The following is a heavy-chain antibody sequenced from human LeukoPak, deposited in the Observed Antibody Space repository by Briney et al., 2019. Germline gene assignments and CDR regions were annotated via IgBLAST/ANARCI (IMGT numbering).Heavy chain of an antibody. V-gene: IGHV4-59*12. CDR2: YTGTT. CDR1: GGSINSYY. CDR3: ARRKYAFDI. Sequence: SETLSLTCTVSGGSINSYYWSWIRQPPGKGLEWIGYTGTTNYNPSLKSRVTISVDTSKNQFSLKLSSVTAADTAVYYCARRKYAFDIWGQGTMVTVSS. J-gene: IGHJ3*02.